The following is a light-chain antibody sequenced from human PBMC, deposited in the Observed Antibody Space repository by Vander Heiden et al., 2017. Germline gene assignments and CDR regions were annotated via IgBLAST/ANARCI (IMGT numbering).Light chain of an antibody. CDR2: DAS. V-gene: IGKV3-11*01. CDR1: QSVNSY. J-gene: IGKJ4*01. CDR3: QHRSNWALT. Sequence: EIVLTQSPATLSLSPGERATLSCRASQSVNSYLAWYQQKPGQTPRLLIYDASNRATGIPARFSGSGSGTDFTLTISSLEPEDFAVYYCQHRSNWALTFGGGTKVEIK.